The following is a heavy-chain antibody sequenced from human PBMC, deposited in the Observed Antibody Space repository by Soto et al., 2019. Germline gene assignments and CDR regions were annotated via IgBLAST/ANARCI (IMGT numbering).Heavy chain of an antibody. CDR1: GFTFSSYA. CDR2: ISYDGSNK. D-gene: IGHD3-10*01. V-gene: IGHV3-30-3*01. J-gene: IGHJ5*02. Sequence: QVQLVESGGGVVQPGRSLRLSCAASGFTFSSYAMHWVRQAPGKGLEWVAVISYDGSNKYYADSVKGRFTISRDNSKNTLYLQMNSLRAEDTAVYYCARENEITMVRGTFDPWGQGTLDTVSS. CDR3: ARENEITMVRGTFDP.